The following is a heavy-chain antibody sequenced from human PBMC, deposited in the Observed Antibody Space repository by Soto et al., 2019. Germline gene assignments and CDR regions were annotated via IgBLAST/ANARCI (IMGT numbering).Heavy chain of an antibody. CDR1: GGSISSSSYY. J-gene: IGHJ5*02. CDR3: VRVPGP. Sequence: TLSLTCTVSGGSISSSSYYWGWIRQPPGKGLEWIGFIHYSGSTNYNPSLKSRVTMSVDRSKNQFSLKLSSVTAADTAVYYCVRVPGPWGQGTLVTVSS. V-gene: IGHV4-61*05. CDR2: IHYSGST.